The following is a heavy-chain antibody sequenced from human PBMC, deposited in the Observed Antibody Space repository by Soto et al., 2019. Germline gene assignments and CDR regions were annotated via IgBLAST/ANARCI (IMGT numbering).Heavy chain of an antibody. CDR2: ISYDGSNK. J-gene: IGHJ4*02. CDR1: GFTFSSYG. D-gene: IGHD5-12*01. V-gene: IGHV3-30*18. Sequence: QVQLVESGGGVVQPGRSLRLSCAASGFTFSSYGMHWVRQAPGKGLEWVAVISYDGSNKYYADSVKGRFTISRDNSKNTLYLQMNSLRAEDTAVYYCAKATYSGYDAWRGSGYDYWGQGTLVTVSS. CDR3: AKATYSGYDAWRGSGYDY.